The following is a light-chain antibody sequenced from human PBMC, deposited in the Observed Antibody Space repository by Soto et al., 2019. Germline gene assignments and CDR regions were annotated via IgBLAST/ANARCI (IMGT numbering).Light chain of an antibody. Sequence: EIVLTQSPGALSLSPGEGATLSCRASQRISNNWVAWYQQKPGRAPKLLIYGALHRAAGIPDRFSGSGSGTDFTLTISGLEAEDFAVYYCHQYGTTPRSFGQGTMVEVK. CDR1: QRISNNW. V-gene: IGKV3-20*01. J-gene: IGKJ2*03. CDR3: HQYGTTPRS. CDR2: GAL.